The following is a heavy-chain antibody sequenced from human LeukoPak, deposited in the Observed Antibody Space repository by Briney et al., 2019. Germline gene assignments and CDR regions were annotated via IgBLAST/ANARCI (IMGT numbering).Heavy chain of an antibody. D-gene: IGHD5-24*01. V-gene: IGHV4-59*01. J-gene: IGHJ5*02. CDR1: GGSISSYY. CDR2: IYYSGST. Sequence: ASETLSLTCTVSGGSISSYYWSWIRQPPGKGLEWIGYIYYSGSTNYNPSLKSRVTISVDTSKNQFSLKLSSVTAADTAVYYCARDLGMTTTNSGWFDPWGQGTLVTVSS. CDR3: ARDLGMTTTNSGWFDP.